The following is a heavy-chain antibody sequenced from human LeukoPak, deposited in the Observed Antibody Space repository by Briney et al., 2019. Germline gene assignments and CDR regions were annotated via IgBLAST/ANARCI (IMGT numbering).Heavy chain of an antibody. CDR1: GGSVSSGSNY. J-gene: IGHJ4*02. D-gene: IGHD3-16*01. CDR2: IYYSGST. Sequence: SETLSLTCTVSGGSVSSGSNYWSWIRQPPGKGLEWIGYIYYSGSTNYNPSLKSRVTISVDTSKNQFSLKLSSVTAADTAVYYCARALGPYYFDYWGQGTLVTVSS. CDR3: ARALGPYYFDY. V-gene: IGHV4-61*01.